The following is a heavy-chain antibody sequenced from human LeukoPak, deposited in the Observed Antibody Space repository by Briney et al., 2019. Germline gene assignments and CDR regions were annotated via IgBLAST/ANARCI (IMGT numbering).Heavy chain of an antibody. Sequence: AGGSLRLSCAASGFIFSSYDMYWVRQAPGKGLEWVAVISNDGNNKQYADSVKGRFTISRDSSKNTLYLQMNRLTAEDTAVYYCAKRKYPNGGIFDYWGQGTLVTVSS. V-gene: IGHV3-30*18. J-gene: IGHJ4*02. CDR3: AKRKYPNGGIFDY. D-gene: IGHD2-8*01. CDR2: ISNDGNNK. CDR1: GFIFSSYD.